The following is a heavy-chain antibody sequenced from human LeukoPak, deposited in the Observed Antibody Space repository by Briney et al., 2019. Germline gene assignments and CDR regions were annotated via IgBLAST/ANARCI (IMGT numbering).Heavy chain of an antibody. Sequence: GGSLRLSCAASGFTFSGSAMHWVRQASGKGLEWVGRIRSKANSYATAYAASVKGTFTISRDDSKHTAYLQMNSLKTEDTAVYYCTRTWGRRYEYDYWGQGTLVTVSS. V-gene: IGHV3-73*01. CDR1: GFTFSGSA. CDR2: IRSKANSYAT. J-gene: IGHJ4*02. CDR3: TRTWGRRYEYDY. D-gene: IGHD7-27*01.